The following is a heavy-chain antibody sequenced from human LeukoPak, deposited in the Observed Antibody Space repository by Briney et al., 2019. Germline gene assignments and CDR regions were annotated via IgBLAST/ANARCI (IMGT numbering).Heavy chain of an antibody. Sequence: SQTLSLTCTVSGGSISSGSYYWSWIRRPAGKGLEWIGRIYTSGSTNYNPSPKSRVTISVYTPKNQFSLKLSSVTAADTAVYYCARDVYEQWLPGAFDYWGQGTLVTVSS. CDR1: GGSISSGSYY. D-gene: IGHD6-19*01. J-gene: IGHJ4*02. CDR2: IYTSGST. V-gene: IGHV4-61*02. CDR3: ARDVYEQWLPGAFDY.